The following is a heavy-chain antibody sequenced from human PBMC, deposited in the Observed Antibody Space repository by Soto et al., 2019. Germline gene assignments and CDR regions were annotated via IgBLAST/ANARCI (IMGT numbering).Heavy chain of an antibody. CDR1: GFTFSSYW. D-gene: IGHD6-13*01. Sequence: AGSVRLSCAASGFTFSSYWMHWVRQAPGKGLVWVSRINSDGSSTSYADSVRGRFTISRDNAKNSLYLQMNSLRDDDTAVYYCARGSSNWAYYFDFWGQGTLVTVSS. CDR2: INSDGSST. V-gene: IGHV3-74*01. J-gene: IGHJ4*02. CDR3: ARGSSNWAYYFDF.